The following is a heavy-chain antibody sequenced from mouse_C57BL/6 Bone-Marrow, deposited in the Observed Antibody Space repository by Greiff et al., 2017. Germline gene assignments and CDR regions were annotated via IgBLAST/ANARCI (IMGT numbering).Heavy chain of an antibody. V-gene: IGHV1-52*01. D-gene: IGHD2-3*01. CDR3: ATDGYYDRIWYAMDY. CDR2: IDPSDSET. Sequence: VQLQQPGAELVRPGSSVKLSCKASGYTFTSYWMHWVKQRPIQGLEWIGNIDPSDSETHYNQKFKDKATLTVDKSSRTAYMQLSSLTSEDSAVYYCATDGYYDRIWYAMDYWGQGTSVTVSS. CDR1: GYTFTSYW. J-gene: IGHJ4*01.